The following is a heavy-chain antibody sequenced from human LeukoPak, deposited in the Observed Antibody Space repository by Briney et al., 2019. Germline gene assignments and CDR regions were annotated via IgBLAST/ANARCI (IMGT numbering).Heavy chain of an antibody. D-gene: IGHD3-22*01. CDR3: ARGRRSSVGYYDSSGYYRTKPFDY. CDR2: INHSGST. Sequence: SETLSLTCAVYGVSFSGYYWSWIRQPPGKGLEWIGEINHSGSTHYNPSLKSRVTISVDTSKNQFSLKLSSVTAADTAVYYCARGRRSSVGYYDSSGYYRTKPFDYWGQGTLVTVSS. J-gene: IGHJ4*02. V-gene: IGHV4-34*01. CDR1: GVSFSGYY.